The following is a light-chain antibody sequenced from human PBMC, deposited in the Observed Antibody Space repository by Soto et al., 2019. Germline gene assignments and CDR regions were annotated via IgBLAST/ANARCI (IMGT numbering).Light chain of an antibody. Sequence: DIQMTQSPSSLSASVGDRVTITCRASQSVSTYLNWYQQKPGKAPKLLIYAASSLHSGVPSRFSGSGSGTDLTLTISSLQPEDFATYYCQQSYSTLTFGPWTKVVIK. CDR2: AAS. CDR1: QSVSTY. J-gene: IGKJ3*01. V-gene: IGKV1-39*01. CDR3: QQSYSTLT.